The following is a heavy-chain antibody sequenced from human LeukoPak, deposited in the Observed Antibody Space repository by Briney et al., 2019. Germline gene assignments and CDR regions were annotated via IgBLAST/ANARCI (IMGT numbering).Heavy chain of an antibody. CDR3: ARGPYYGSGSYYPYFDY. Sequence: PSGTLSLTCAVYGGSFSGYYWSWIRQPPGKGLEWIGEINHSGSTNYNPSLKSRVTISVDTSKNQFSLKLSSVTAADTAVYYCARGPYYGSGSYYPYFDYWGQGTLVTVSS. J-gene: IGHJ4*02. D-gene: IGHD3-10*01. CDR2: INHSGST. CDR1: GGSFSGYY. V-gene: IGHV4-34*01.